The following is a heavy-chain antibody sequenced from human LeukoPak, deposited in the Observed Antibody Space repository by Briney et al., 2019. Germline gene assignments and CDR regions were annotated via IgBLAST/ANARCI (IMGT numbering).Heavy chain of an antibody. D-gene: IGHD6-6*01. CDR1: GFTFSSYS. V-gene: IGHV3-21*01. J-gene: IGHJ4*02. CDR3: AIEQEYSSSPYFDY. Sequence: GGSLRLSCAASGFTFSSYSMNWVRQAPGKGLEWVSSISSSSSYIYYADSVKGRFTISRDNAKNSLYLQMNSLRAEDTAEYYCAIEQEYSSSPYFDYWGQRTVVTVSS. CDR2: ISSSSSYI.